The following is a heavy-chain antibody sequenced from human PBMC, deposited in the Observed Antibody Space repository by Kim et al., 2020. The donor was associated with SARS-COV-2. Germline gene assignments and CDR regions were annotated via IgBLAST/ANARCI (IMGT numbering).Heavy chain of an antibody. CDR1: GFTFDDYG. V-gene: IGHV3-20*01. Sequence: GGSLRLSCAASGFTFDDYGMSWVRQAPGKGLEWVSGINWNGGSTGYADSVKGRFTISRDNAKNSLYLQMNSLRAEDTALYHCARVLPHAGIAVAGREGAFDIWGQGTMVTVSS. J-gene: IGHJ3*02. CDR3: ARVLPHAGIAVAGREGAFDI. CDR2: INWNGGST. D-gene: IGHD6-19*01.